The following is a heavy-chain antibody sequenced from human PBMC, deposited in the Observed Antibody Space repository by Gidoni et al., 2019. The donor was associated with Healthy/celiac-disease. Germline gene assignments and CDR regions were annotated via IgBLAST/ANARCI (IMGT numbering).Heavy chain of an antibody. Sequence: EVQLVEPGGGLVKPGGSLSLSCAASGFTFLSYSMTWVRQAPGKGLEWVSSISSSSSYIDYADSVKGRFTISRDNAKNSLYLQMNSLRAEDTAVYYCAREYDYVWGSYRYTAGLDYFDYWGQGTLVTVSS. V-gene: IGHV3-21*01. J-gene: IGHJ4*02. CDR3: AREYDYVWGSYRYTAGLDYFDY. CDR2: ISSSSSYI. CDR1: GFTFLSYS. D-gene: IGHD3-16*02.